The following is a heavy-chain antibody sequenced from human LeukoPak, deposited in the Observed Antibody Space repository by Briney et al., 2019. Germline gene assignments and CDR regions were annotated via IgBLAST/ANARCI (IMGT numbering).Heavy chain of an antibody. D-gene: IGHD1-26*01. V-gene: IGHV3-23*01. CDR3: AKDQSSSGSYYPYFDY. J-gene: IGHJ4*02. Sequence: GGSLRLSCAASGFTFSSYAMGWVRQAPGKGLEWVSAISGSGGSTYYADSVKGRFTISRDNSKNTLYLQMNSLRAEDTAVYYCAKDQSSSGSYYPYFDYWGQGTLVTVSS. CDR2: ISGSGGST. CDR1: GFTFSSYA.